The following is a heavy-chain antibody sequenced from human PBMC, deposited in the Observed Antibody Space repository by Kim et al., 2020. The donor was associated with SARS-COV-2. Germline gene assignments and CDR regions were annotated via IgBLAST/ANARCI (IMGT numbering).Heavy chain of an antibody. J-gene: IGHJ4*02. Sequence: SETLSLTCTVSGGSISSYTWWSWVRQPPGKGLEWIGEVYYSGSTNYSPSNYNPSLKSRVTISLDKSKNQFSLRLTSVTAADTAVYFCARPNYDLLTGFDSGGQGTLVTVSP. V-gene: IGHV4-4*02. CDR3: ARPNYDLLTGFDS. CDR2: VYYSGST. CDR1: GGSISSYTW. D-gene: IGHD3-9*01.